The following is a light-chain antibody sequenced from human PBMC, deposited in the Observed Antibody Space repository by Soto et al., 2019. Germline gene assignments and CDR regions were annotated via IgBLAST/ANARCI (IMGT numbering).Light chain of an antibody. CDR1: SSDVGSYNR. Sequence: QSALTQPPSVSGSPGQSVTISCTGTSSDVGSYNRVSWYQQSSGTAPKLMIFEVTNRPSGVPDRFSGSKSGNTASLTISGLQAEDEADYYCCSFTSSNTYVFGTGTKLTVL. J-gene: IGLJ1*01. CDR2: EVT. V-gene: IGLV2-18*02. CDR3: CSFTSSNTYV.